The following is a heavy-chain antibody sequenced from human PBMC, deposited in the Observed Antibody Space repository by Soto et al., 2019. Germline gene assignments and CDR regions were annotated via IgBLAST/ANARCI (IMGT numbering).Heavy chain of an antibody. Sequence: ASVKVSCKASGYTFTNYAMHWVRQAPGQRLGWMGWINAGNGNTKYSQKFQGRVTITRDTSASTAYMELSSLRSEDTAVYYCARGGSLYWYFDLWGRGTLVTVS. CDR3: ARGGSLYWYFDL. V-gene: IGHV1-3*01. CDR1: GYTFTNYA. CDR2: INAGNGNT. D-gene: IGHD1-26*01. J-gene: IGHJ2*01.